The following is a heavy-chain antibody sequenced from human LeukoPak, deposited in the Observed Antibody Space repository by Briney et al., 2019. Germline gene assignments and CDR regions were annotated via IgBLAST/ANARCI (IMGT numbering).Heavy chain of an antibody. J-gene: IGHJ4*02. CDR3: ARRIVYCNNDCYSGYFDY. V-gene: IGHV4-59*08. Sequence: PSETLSLTCTVSGGSISSYYWSWIRQPPGKGLEWIGYIYYSGSTYYSPSLKSRVTISIDTSKNLFSLKLSSVTAADTAMYYCARRIVYCNNDCYSGYFDYWGQGTLVTVSS. D-gene: IGHD2-21*02. CDR1: GGSISSYY. CDR2: IYYSGST.